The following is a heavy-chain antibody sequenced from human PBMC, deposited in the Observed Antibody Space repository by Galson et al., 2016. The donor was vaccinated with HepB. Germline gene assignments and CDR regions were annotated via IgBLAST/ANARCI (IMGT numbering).Heavy chain of an antibody. CDR3: AKDAPSGGGNLGY. CDR2: IRSGGATT. V-gene: IGHV3-23*01. CDR1: GFTVSSNY. D-gene: IGHD4-23*01. Sequence: SLRLSCAASGFTVSSNYMSWVRQAPGNGLEWVAAIRSGGATTYYADSVRGRFTVSRDNSKNTLYLQMNSLRAEDTAIYYCAKDAPSGGGNLGYWGQGTLVTVSS. J-gene: IGHJ4*02.